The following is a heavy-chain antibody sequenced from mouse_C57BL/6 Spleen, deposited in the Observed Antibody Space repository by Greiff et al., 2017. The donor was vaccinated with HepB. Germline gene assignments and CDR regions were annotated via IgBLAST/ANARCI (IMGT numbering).Heavy chain of an antibody. Sequence: VQLQQSGAELVRPGASVTLSCKASGYTFTDYEMHWVKQTPVHGLEWIGAIDPETGGTAYNQKFKGKAILTADKSSSTAYMELRSLTSEDSAVYYGTRDYGSSSYYAMDYWGQGTSVTVSS. CDR2: IDPETGGT. V-gene: IGHV1-15*01. J-gene: IGHJ4*01. D-gene: IGHD1-1*01. CDR1: GYTFTDYE. CDR3: TRDYGSSSYYAMDY.